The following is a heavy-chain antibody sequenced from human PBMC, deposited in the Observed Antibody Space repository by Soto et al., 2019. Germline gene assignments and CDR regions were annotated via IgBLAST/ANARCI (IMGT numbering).Heavy chain of an antibody. V-gene: IGHV2-5*02. J-gene: IGHJ4*02. CDR3: AHRVLRTVFGLVTTTAIYFDF. Sequence: QITLNESGPTQVKPRQTLTLTCTFSGFSLTTSGVGVGWFRQSPGKAPEWLELIYWDDDKRYSPSLKSRLTLTKDTSKNQVVLTMADLDPADTATYYCAHRVLRTVFGLVTTTAIYFDFWGQGTPVAVSS. CDR1: GFSLTTSGVG. CDR2: IYWDDDK. D-gene: IGHD3-3*01.